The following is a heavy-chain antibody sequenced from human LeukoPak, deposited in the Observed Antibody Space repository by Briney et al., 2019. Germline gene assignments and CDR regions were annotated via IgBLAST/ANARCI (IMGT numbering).Heavy chain of an antibody. D-gene: IGHD1-26*01. J-gene: IGHJ4*02. V-gene: IGHV3-13*04. CDR2: ISTTGDT. CDR3: ARGRSGSYFDS. CDR1: GFTFSSYD. Sequence: GGSLRLSCAASGFTFSSYDMHWVRQATGKGLEWVSAISTTGDTYYPGSVKGRFTISRENAKSSLYLQMNSLRAEDTVVYYCARGRSGSYFDSWGQGTLVAVSS.